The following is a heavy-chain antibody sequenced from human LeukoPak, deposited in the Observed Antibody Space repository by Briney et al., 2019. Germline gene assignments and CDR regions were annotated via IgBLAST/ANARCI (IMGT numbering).Heavy chain of an antibody. CDR2: INPNSGGT. D-gene: IGHD1-26*01. V-gene: IGHV1-2*02. CDR3: ARDGSGSYYVRFQLDDY. CDR1: GYTFTGYY. J-gene: IGHJ4*02. Sequence: GASVKVSCKASGYTFTGYYMHWVRQAPGQGLEWMGWINPNSGGTNYAQKFQGRVTMTRDTSISTAYMELSRLRSDDTAVYYCARDGSGSYYVRFQLDDYWGQGTLVTVSS.